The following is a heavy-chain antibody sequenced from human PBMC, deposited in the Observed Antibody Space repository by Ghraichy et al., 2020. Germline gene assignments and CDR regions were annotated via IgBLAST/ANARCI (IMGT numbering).Heavy chain of an antibody. D-gene: IGHD2-8*02. CDR1: GFIFTSYG. Sequence: GGSLRLSCAASGFIFTSYGMNWVRQAPGKGLEWVSHIGIGSSTLYYPDSAKGRFTMSRDDATDSVYLQMNSLRPEDTAVYYCARSLGYWAFDDWGQGTLVTVSS. CDR2: IGIGSSTL. J-gene: IGHJ4*02. CDR3: ARSLGYWAFDD. V-gene: IGHV3-48*01.